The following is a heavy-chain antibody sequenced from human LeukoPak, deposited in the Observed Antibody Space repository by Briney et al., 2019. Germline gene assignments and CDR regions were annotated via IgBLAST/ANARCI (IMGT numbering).Heavy chain of an antibody. CDR1: GFTFSSYG. Sequence: GGSPRLSCAASGFTFSSYGMHWVRQAPGKGLEWVAVISYDGSNKYYADSVKGRFTISRDNSKNTLYLQMNSLRAEDTAVYYCAKGDLGSWPYYYYYGMDVWGQGTTVTVSS. CDR2: ISYDGSNK. J-gene: IGHJ6*02. CDR3: AKGDLGSWPYYYYYGMDV. D-gene: IGHD6-13*01. V-gene: IGHV3-30*18.